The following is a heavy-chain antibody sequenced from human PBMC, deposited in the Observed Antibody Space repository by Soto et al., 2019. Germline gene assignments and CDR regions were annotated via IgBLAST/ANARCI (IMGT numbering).Heavy chain of an antibody. D-gene: IGHD7-27*01. CDR2: IKSKTDGGTT. CDR1: GFTFSNAW. J-gene: IGHJ6*04. CDR3: SSVVSLGIPTLYDSYSIDV. V-gene: IGHV3-15*07. Sequence: EVQLVESGGGLVKPGGSLRLSCAASGFTFSNAWMNWVRQAPRKGLEWVGRIKSKTDGGTTDYVAPVKGRFTISRDDSKNIMYREMNLLTTEDTAVYYSSSVVSLGIPTLYDSYSIDVWGKGTTVIVSS.